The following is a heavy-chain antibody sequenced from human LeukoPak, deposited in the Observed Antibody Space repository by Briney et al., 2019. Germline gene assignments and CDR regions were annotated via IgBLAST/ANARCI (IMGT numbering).Heavy chain of an antibody. V-gene: IGHV3-74*01. D-gene: IGHD3-22*01. CDR1: GFTFSSYW. Sequence: GGSLRLSCAASGFTFSSYWMHWVRQAPGKGLVWVSRINSDGSTTSYADSVKGRFTISRDNAKNTLYLQMNSLRAEDTAVYFCARASSGYLEHWGQGTLVTVYS. CDR3: ARASSGYLEH. J-gene: IGHJ4*02. CDR2: INSDGSTT.